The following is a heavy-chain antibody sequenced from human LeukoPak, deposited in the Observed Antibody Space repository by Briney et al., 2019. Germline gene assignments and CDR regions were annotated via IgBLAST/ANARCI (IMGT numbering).Heavy chain of an antibody. V-gene: IGHV3-23*01. J-gene: IGHJ4*02. CDR2: ISGNGGST. CDR3: AKGGIQLWTIDY. CDR1: GFTFSSYA. D-gene: IGHD5-18*01. Sequence: GGSLRLSCAASGFTFSSYAMSWVRQAPGKGLEWVSAISGNGGSTYYADSVKGRFTISRDNSKNTLYLQMNSLRAEDTAVYYCAKGGIQLWTIDYWGQGTLVTVSS.